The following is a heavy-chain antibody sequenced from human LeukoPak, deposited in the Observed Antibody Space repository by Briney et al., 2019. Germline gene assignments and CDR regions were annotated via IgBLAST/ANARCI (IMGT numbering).Heavy chain of an antibody. Sequence: SETLSLTCTVSGGSISSSSYYWGWIRQPPGKGLEWIGSIYYSGSTYYNPSLKSRVTISVDTSKNQFSLKLSSVTAADTAVYYCARDSSGYYYFDYWGQGTLVTVSS. CDR2: IYYSGST. V-gene: IGHV4-39*07. CDR3: ARDSSGYYYFDY. J-gene: IGHJ4*02. CDR1: GGSISSSSYY. D-gene: IGHD3-22*01.